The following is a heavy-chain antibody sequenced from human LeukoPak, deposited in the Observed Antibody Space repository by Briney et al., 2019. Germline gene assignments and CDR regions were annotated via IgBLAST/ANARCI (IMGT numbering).Heavy chain of an antibody. V-gene: IGHV3-30*03. CDR3: ARAPWCCSSGNCYSEY. J-gene: IGHJ4*02. D-gene: IGHD2-15*01. CDR1: GLSFSNYG. Sequence: QPGGSLRLSSVPSGLSFSNYGMHGVRQAPGKGLEWVAVISYDGKNKYYADSVKGRFTISRDNSKNTLYLQMNSLRPENTAVYCSARAPWCCSSGNCYSEYWGQGTLVTVSS. CDR2: ISYDGKNK.